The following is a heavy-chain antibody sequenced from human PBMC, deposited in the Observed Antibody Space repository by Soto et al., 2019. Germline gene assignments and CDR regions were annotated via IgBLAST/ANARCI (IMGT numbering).Heavy chain of an antibody. D-gene: IGHD3-10*01. Sequence: QVLLQQWGAGLLKPSETLSLTCAVYGGSLSGNYWTWIRQSPGKGLEWIGNINHSGSAIYNPSLKSGDTISVGKSNNQFFLELSSVTAADTAVYYCARARADYYGSENYYKGGFYYFDHWGQGTLVTVSS. V-gene: IGHV4-34*01. CDR3: ARARADYYGSENYYKGGFYYFDH. J-gene: IGHJ4*02. CDR2: INHSGSA. CDR1: GGSLSGNY.